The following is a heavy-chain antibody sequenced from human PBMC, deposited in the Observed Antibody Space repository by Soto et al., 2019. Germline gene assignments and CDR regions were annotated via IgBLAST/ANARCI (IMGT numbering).Heavy chain of an antibody. D-gene: IGHD4-4*01. Sequence: EVQLVESGGGLVKPGGSLRLSCAASGITFSKAWMNWVRQSPGKGLEWVGRIKSKSDGGTTDYAAPVKGRFTISRDDSKNTLCLQMNSLKTEDTAVYYCTTNFYSDYGMDVWGQGNTVTVSS. J-gene: IGHJ6*02. V-gene: IGHV3-15*01. CDR2: IKSKSDGGTT. CDR3: TTNFYSDYGMDV. CDR1: GITFSKAW.